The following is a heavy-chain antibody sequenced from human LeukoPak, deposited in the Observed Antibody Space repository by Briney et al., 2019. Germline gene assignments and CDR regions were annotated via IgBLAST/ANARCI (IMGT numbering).Heavy chain of an antibody. CDR1: GDSISSNY. J-gene: IGHJ5*02. D-gene: IGHD4-17*01. V-gene: IGHV4-59*01. CDR2: IYDSWNT. Sequence: SETLSLTCTVSGDSISSNYWSWIRQPPGKGLEWIGYIYDSWNTKYNPSLNGRVTISGDTSKNLFSLELTSVTAADTAVYYCATCRDEFADYGFTSWGQGFLVTVSS. CDR3: ATCRDEFADYGFTS.